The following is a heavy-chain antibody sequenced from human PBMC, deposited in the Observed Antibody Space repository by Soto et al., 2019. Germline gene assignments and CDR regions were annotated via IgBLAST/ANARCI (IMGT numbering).Heavy chain of an antibody. CDR2: IYSGGST. CDR1: GLTVTNKY. J-gene: IGHJ2*01. CDR3: ARVDYGDYGWYFDL. D-gene: IGHD4-17*01. V-gene: IGHV3-53*01. Sequence: EVQLVESGGGLIQPGGSLRLSCAPSGLTVTNKYMTWVRKAPGRGLEWVSVIYSGGSTSYADSVKGRFTIPRDNSKNILYLQMNSLKAEDTAVYYCARVDYGDYGWYFDLWGRGTLVTFSS.